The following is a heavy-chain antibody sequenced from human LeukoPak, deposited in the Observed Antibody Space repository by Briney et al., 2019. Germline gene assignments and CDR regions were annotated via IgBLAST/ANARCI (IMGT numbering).Heavy chain of an antibody. CDR3: ARETAYDRSGYYFEFDY. D-gene: IGHD3-22*01. Sequence: GGSLRLSCATSGFIFSSYGMNWVRQAPGKGLEWVSHISSRSSTIYYADSVKGRFTISRDNAKNSLYLQMNSLRAEDTAVYYCARETAYDRSGYYFEFDYWGQGTLVAVSS. CDR1: GFIFSSYG. V-gene: IGHV3-48*04. CDR2: ISSRSSTI. J-gene: IGHJ4*02.